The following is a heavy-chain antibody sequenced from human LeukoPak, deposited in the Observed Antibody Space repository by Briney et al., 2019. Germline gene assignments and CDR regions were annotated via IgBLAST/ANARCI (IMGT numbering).Heavy chain of an antibody. V-gene: IGHV3-48*03. CDR3: AKDDSSSWYGLGYFQH. J-gene: IGHJ1*01. D-gene: IGHD6-13*01. CDR2: ISSSGSTI. Sequence: PGGSLRLSCAASGFTFSSYEMNWVRQAPGKGLEWVSYISSSGSTIYYADSVKGRFTISRDNAKNSLYLQMNSLRAEDTALYYCAKDDSSSWYGLGYFQHWGQGTLVTVSS. CDR1: GFTFSSYE.